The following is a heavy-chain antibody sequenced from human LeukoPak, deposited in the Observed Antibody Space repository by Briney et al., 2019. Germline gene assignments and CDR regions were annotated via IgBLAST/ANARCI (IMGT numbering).Heavy chain of an antibody. V-gene: IGHV1-2*02. D-gene: IGHD2-15*01. CDR3: ARLLGTSGVFDL. CDR1: GYTFTTYY. J-gene: IGHJ3*01. CDR2: INPSSGDT. Sequence: ASVKVSCKGSGYTFTTYYIHWVRQAPAQGLGWMGCINPSSGDTNNAQKFQGRVTMTRDTSISTANMELSRLISDDTAVNSCARLLGTSGVFDLWGQGTMVTVSS.